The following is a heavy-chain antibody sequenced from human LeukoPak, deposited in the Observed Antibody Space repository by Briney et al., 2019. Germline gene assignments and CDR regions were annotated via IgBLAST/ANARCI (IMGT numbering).Heavy chain of an antibody. CDR3: AKTIPSSSWYATFDS. CDR1: GYTFSIYG. Sequence: GGSLRLSCAASGYTFSIYGMNWVRQAPEKGLEWVSFISGSGDTTYYADSVKGRFTISRDNSKNTLYLQIISLRAEDTALYYFAKTIPSSSWYATFDSCGQGTLVTVSS. J-gene: IGHJ4*02. CDR2: ISGSGDTT. V-gene: IGHV3-23*01. D-gene: IGHD6-13*01.